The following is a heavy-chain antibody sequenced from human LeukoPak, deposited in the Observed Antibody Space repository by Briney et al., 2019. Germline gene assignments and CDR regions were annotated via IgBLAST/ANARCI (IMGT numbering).Heavy chain of an antibody. CDR3: VREDLGVDY. Sequence: PGGSLRLSCAASGFTFSSYGMHWVRQAPGKGLEWVAVISYDGSNKYYADSVKGRFIISRDTSKNTLYLQMNSLRAEDTAMYYCVREDLGVDYWGQGTLVTVSS. D-gene: IGHD1-26*01. V-gene: IGHV3-30*03. CDR1: GFTFSSYG. CDR2: ISYDGSNK. J-gene: IGHJ4*02.